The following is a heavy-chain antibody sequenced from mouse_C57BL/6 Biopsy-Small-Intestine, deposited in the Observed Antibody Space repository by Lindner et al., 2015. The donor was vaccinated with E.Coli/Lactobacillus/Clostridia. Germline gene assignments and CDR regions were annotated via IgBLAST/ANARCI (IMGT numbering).Heavy chain of an antibody. V-gene: IGHV3-5*01. Sequence: LQESGPGLVKPSQTVFLTCTVTGISITTGNFRWSWIRQFPGNKLEWIGYISYSGTIIYNPSLTSRTTITRDTPKNQFFLEMTSLTAEDTATYYCARDYDWYFDVWGTGTTVTVSS. D-gene: IGHD2-12*01. CDR3: ARDYDWYFDV. CDR2: ISYSGTI. CDR1: GISITTGNFR. J-gene: IGHJ1*03.